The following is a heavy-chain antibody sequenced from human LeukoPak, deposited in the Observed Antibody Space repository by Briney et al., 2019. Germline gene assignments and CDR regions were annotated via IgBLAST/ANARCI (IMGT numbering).Heavy chain of an antibody. V-gene: IGHV4-59*08. Sequence: SETLSLTCIVSAGSTRGYYWSWIRQPPGKGLEWIGYIYYSGSTKYNPSLKSRVTISVDTSERQFSLKLSSVTAADTAAYYCARGGREPYSSSWYGRHNWFDPWGQGTLVTVSS. CDR3: ARGGREPYSSSWYGRHNWFDP. CDR1: AGSTRGYY. J-gene: IGHJ5*02. CDR2: IYYSGST. D-gene: IGHD6-13*01.